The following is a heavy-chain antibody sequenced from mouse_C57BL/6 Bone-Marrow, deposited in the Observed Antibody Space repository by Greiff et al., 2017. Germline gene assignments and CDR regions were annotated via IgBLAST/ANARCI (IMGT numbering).Heavy chain of an antibody. CDR2: ISNGGGST. D-gene: IGHD1-2*01. CDR3: ARPATTPFYARDD. CDR1: GFTFSDYY. V-gene: IGHV5-12*01. J-gene: IGHJ4*01. Sequence: EVMLVESGGGLVQPGGSLKLSCAASGFTFSDYYMYWVRQTPEKRLEWVAYISNGGGSTYYPDTVKGRFTISRDNAKNTLYLQMSRLKSEDTAKYYCARPATTPFYARDDGGQGTSVTVSS.